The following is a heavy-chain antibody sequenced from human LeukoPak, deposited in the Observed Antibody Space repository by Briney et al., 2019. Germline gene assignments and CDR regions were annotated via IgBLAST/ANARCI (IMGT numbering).Heavy chain of an antibody. J-gene: IGHJ5*02. CDR2: INPSGGST. V-gene: IGHV1-46*01. Sequence: EASVKDSSKASGSTFTSNFIHWVRQAPGQGLEWMGIINPSGGSTSCAQKFQGRVTMTSDTSTSTVYMELSSLRSEDTAVYYCASDISKSTPADPWGQGRLVTDSS. CDR3: ASDISKSTPADP. CDR1: GSTFTSNF. D-gene: IGHD3-3*02.